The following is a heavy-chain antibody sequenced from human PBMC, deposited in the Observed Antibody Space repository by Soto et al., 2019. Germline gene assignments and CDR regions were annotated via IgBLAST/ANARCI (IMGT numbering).Heavy chain of an antibody. CDR1: GFTFSSYD. CDR3: ARGRSNDFRSSHPPKFDL. J-gene: IGHJ5*02. Sequence: GSLRLTGLASGFTFSSYDLHWVRQVTGKGLEWVSAIGTLFDTYYVGSVKGRFTVSRENARNSFFLQMNSLRAGDTAIYYCARGRSNDFRSSHPPKFDLWGQGTMVTVPS. CDR2: IGTLFDT. V-gene: IGHV3-13*04. D-gene: IGHD2-21*02.